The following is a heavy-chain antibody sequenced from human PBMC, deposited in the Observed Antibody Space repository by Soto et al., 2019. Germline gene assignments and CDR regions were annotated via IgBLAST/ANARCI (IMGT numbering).Heavy chain of an antibody. CDR2: MNPNSGNT. Sequence: ASVKVSCKASGYTFTSYDINWVRQATGQGLEWMGWMNPNSGNTGYAQKFQGRVTMTRNTSTSTAYMDLSSLRSADPAVYYCARLSYGLIDPWGDAPLVTVSS. D-gene: IGHD3-10*01. CDR3: ARLSYGLIDP. J-gene: IGHJ5*02. CDR1: GYTFTSYD. V-gene: IGHV1-8*01.